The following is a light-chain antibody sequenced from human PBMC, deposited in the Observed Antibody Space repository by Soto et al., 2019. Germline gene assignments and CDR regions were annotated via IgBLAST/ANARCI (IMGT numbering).Light chain of an antibody. Sequence: IVITQSPATLSVSPGERATLSCRASQSVSSNLAWYQQKPGQAPRLLIYGASTRATGIPARFSGSGSGTEITLTISSLQSEDFAVYYCQQYNNSPRTFGQGTKVEIK. CDR3: QQYNNSPRT. J-gene: IGKJ1*01. CDR2: GAS. CDR1: QSVSSN. V-gene: IGKV3-15*01.